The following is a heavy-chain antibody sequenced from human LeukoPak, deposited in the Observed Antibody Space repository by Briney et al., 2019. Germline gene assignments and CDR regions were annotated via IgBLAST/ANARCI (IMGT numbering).Heavy chain of an antibody. CDR1: GGTLSSYA. V-gene: IGHV1-69*13. CDR3: ARAPNYYDSSGYWPLMYFDL. J-gene: IGHJ2*01. Sequence: GASVKVSCKASGGTLSSYAISWVRQAPGQGLEWMGGIIPIFGTANYAQKFQGRVTITADESTSTAYMELSSLRSEDTAVYYCARAPNYYDSSGYWPLMYFDLWGRGTLVTVSS. CDR2: IIPIFGTA. D-gene: IGHD3-22*01.